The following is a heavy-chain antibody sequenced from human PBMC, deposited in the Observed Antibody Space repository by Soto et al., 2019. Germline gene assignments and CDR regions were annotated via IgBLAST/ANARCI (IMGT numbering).Heavy chain of an antibody. CDR2: IYYSGST. Sequence: QLQLQESGPGLVKPSETLSLTCTVSGGSISSSSYNWGWIRHPPGKGLDWIGSIYYSGSTYYNPSPKSRVTISVDTSTIQFSLKLSSVTASDTAVYYCASPVRWLAAAGSHMDVWGKGTTVTVSS. D-gene: IGHD6-13*01. J-gene: IGHJ6*03. V-gene: IGHV4-39*01. CDR3: ASPVRWLAAAGSHMDV. CDR1: GGSISSSSYN.